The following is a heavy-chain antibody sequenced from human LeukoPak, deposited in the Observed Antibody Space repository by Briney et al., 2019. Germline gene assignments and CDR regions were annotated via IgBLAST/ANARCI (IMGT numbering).Heavy chain of an antibody. J-gene: IGHJ6*03. V-gene: IGHV3-30*04. CDR3: VRDFEVPAAAPDYYYFYYMDV. Sequence: GGSLRLSCAASGFTFSSYAMHWVRQAPGKGLEWVAVISYDGSNKYYADSVKGRFTISRDNVENSLFLQMNSLRVDDTAVYYCVRDFEVPAAAPDYYYFYYMDVWGTGTTVTVSS. CDR2: ISYDGSNK. D-gene: IGHD2-2*01. CDR1: GFTFSSYA.